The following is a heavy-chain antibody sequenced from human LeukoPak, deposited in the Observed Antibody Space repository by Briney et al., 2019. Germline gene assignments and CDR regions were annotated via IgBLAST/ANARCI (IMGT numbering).Heavy chain of an antibody. CDR3: ARDSAAMFDF. Sequence: SQTLSHTCAMPRDRVSSNSASWNWIRQSPSRGLEWLGRTYYRSKWFDDYCLSMKGRATISPDTSKNQISLQLNSVTPEDTAVYYCARDSAAMFDFWGQGILVTVSS. CDR1: RDRVSSNSAS. D-gene: IGHD2-2*01. CDR2: TYYRSKWFD. J-gene: IGHJ4*02. V-gene: IGHV6-1*01.